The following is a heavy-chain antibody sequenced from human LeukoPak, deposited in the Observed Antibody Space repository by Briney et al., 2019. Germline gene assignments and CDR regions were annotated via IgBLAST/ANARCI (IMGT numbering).Heavy chain of an antibody. Sequence: GASVKVSCKASGGTFSSYAISWVRQAPGQGLEWMGGIIPIFGTANYAQKFQGRVTITTDESTSTAYMELSSLRSEDTAVYYCASRCGGSCYLNCFDPWGQGTLVTVSS. D-gene: IGHD2-15*01. V-gene: IGHV1-69*05. J-gene: IGHJ5*02. CDR2: IIPIFGTA. CDR1: GGTFSSYA. CDR3: ASRCGGSCYLNCFDP.